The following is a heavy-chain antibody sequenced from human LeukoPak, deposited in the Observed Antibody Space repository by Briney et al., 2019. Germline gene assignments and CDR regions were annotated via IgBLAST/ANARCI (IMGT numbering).Heavy chain of an antibody. Sequence: GGSMRLSCALSGFTFSTYSMKWVRPAPGGGLEWVSSFRRRGYFIYYTDSLKGRLTLSRNNAKNSLYLEMNSLRGGDAGVLYWVRESYY. CDR3: VRESYY. V-gene: IGHV3-21*01. CDR1: GFTFSTYS. CDR2: FRRRGYFI. J-gene: IGHJ6*03.